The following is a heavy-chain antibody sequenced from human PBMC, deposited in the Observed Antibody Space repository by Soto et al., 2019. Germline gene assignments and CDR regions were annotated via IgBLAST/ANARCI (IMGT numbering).Heavy chain of an antibody. CDR3: GKEMDNTYYNRCMDV. CDR2: ISGSGGST. CDR1: GFTFSSCA. D-gene: IGHD2-8*01. V-gene: IGHV3-23*01. Sequence: GGSLRLSCAASGFTFSSCAMSWVRQAPGKGLEWVSAISGSGGSTYYADSVKGRFTISRDNSKNTLYLQMNSLRAEDTAVYYCGKEMDNTYYNRCMDVWGKGTTVTVSS. J-gene: IGHJ6*03.